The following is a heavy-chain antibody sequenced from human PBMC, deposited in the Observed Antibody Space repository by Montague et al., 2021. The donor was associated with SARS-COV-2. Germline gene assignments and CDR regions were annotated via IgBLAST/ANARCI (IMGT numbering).Heavy chain of an antibody. D-gene: IGHD3-22*01. CDR2: IFKNGKT. V-gene: IGHV4-59*08. CDR1: GDSITDDD. Sequence: SETLSLTCTVSGDSITDDDWSWIRQPPGKGLEWIVNIFKNGKTDYNPSLRSRVITSVDTSKSQFSLTVTSVTAADTAVYYCASNYEHSLDVWGQGTTVTVSS. J-gene: IGHJ6*02. CDR3: ASNYEHSLDV.